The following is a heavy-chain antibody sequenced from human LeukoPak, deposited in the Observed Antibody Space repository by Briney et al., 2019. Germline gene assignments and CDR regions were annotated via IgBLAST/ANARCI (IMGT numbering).Heavy chain of an antibody. CDR1: GGSISSYY. CDR2: IYYSGST. CDR3: ARHGSGSYYFGSPLFDY. D-gene: IGHD1-26*01. J-gene: IGHJ4*02. V-gene: IGHV4-59*01. Sequence: SETLSLTCTVSGGSISSYYWSWIRQPPGKGLEWIGYIYYSGSTNYNPSLKSRVTMSVDTSKNQFSLKLSSVTAADTAVYYCARHGSGSYYFGSPLFDYWGQGTLVTVSS.